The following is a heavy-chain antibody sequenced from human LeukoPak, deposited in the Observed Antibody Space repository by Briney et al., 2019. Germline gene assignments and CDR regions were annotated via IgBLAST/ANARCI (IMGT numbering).Heavy chain of an antibody. J-gene: IGHJ4*02. CDR1: GGSFSSYY. CDR2: INHSGST. V-gene: IGHV4-34*01. Sequence: SETLSLTCAVYGGSFSSYYWSWIRQPPGKGLEWIGEINHSGSTNYNPSLKSRVTISVDTSKNQFSLKLSSVTAADTAVYYCASVPKSHELPAAMVFDYWGQGTLVTVSP. D-gene: IGHD2-2*01. CDR3: ASVPKSHELPAAMVFDY.